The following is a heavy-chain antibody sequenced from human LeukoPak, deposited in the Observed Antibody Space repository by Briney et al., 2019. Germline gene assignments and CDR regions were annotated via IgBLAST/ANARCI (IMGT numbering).Heavy chain of an antibody. CDR3: ARGRLPPYYFDY. CDR1: GFTFSSYA. CDR2: ISYDGSNK. Sequence: GSLRLSCAASGFTFSSYAMHWVRQAPGKVLGWVAVISYDGSNKYYADSVKGRFTISRDNSKNTLYLQMNSLRAEDTAVYYCARGRLPPYYFDYWGQGTLVTVSS. J-gene: IGHJ4*02. D-gene: IGHD5-12*01. V-gene: IGHV3-30*04.